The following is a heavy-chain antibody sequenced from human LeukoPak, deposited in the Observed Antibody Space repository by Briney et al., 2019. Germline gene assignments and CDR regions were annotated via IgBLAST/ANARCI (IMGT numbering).Heavy chain of an antibody. D-gene: IGHD6-19*01. CDR3: ARVSSGWSHFDY. CDR1: GGTFSSYA. J-gene: IGHJ4*02. Sequence: SVKVSCKASGGTFSSYAISWVRQAPGQGLEWMGGIIPILGTANYAQKFQGRVTITADKSTSTAYMELSSLRSEDTAVYYCARVSSGWSHFDYWGQGTLVTVSS. CDR2: IIPILGTA. V-gene: IGHV1-69*10.